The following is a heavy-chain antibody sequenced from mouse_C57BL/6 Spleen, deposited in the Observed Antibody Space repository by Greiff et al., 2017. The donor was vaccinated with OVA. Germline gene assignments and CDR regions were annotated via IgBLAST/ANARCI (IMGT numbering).Heavy chain of an antibody. Sequence: EVMLVESGGGLVKPGGSLKLSCAASGFTFSDYGMHWVRQAPEKGLEWVAYISSGSSTIYYADTVKGRFTISRDNATNTLFLQMTSLRSEDTAMYYCARPYYYGSTLYFDYWGQGTTLTVSS. J-gene: IGHJ2*01. V-gene: IGHV5-17*01. CDR2: ISSGSSTI. CDR1: GFTFSDYG. CDR3: ARPYYYGSTLYFDY. D-gene: IGHD1-1*01.